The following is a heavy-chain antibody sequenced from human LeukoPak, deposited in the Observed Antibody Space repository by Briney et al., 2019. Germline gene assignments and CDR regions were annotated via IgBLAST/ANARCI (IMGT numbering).Heavy chain of an antibody. Sequence: SETLSLTCTVSGGSISSYYWSWIRQPPGKGLEWIGYIYYSGSTNYNPSLKSRVTISVDTSKNQFSLKLSSVTAADTAVYYCAREGYCSSTSCLHFDYWGQGTLVTVSS. CDR3: AREGYCSSTSCLHFDY. CDR1: GGSISSYY. D-gene: IGHD2-2*01. J-gene: IGHJ4*02. CDR2: IYYSGST. V-gene: IGHV4-59*01.